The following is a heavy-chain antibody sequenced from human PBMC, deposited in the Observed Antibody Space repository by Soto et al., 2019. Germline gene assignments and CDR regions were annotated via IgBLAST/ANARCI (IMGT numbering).Heavy chain of an antibody. CDR1: GYSFTSHW. D-gene: IGHD1-1*01. J-gene: IGHJ6*02. Sequence: PXESLKISCQGSGYSFTSHWITLVRQTPGKGLEWMGRIDPSDSYTNYSPSFQGRVTISADRSISTAFLQWSSLEASDTAIYYCARRLSGPKEEYNAYYFYGLDVWGQGTTVTVS. V-gene: IGHV5-10-1*01. CDR2: IDPSDSYT. CDR3: ARRLSGPKEEYNAYYFYGLDV.